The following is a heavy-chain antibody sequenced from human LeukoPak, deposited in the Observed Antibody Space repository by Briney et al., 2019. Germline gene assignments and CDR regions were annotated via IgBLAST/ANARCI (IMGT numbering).Heavy chain of an antibody. J-gene: IGHJ6*03. V-gene: IGHV4-4*09. CDR1: GGSFDSNY. D-gene: IGHD4-11*01. CDR2: IYTSGST. CDR3: ANYIRTVHYYMDV. Sequence: PSETLSLTCSVSGGSFDSNYCSWIRQPPGKGLEWIGYIYTSGSTNFNPSLRSRVAMSIDTSKNQFSLKVYSVTAADTAVYYCANYIRTVHYYMDVWGKGTTVIVSS.